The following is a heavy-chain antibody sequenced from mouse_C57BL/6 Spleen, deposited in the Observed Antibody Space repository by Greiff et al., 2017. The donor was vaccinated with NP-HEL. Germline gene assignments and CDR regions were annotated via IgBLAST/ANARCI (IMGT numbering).Heavy chain of an antibody. CDR3: ARALYYGSSLWYFDV. V-gene: IGHV1-64*01. Sequence: QVQLQQPGAELVKPGASVKLSCKASGYTFTSYWMHWVKQRPGQGLEWIGMIHPNSGSTNYNEKFKSKATLTVDKSSSTAYMQLSSLTSEDSAVYYCARALYYGSSLWYFDVWGTGTTVTVSS. CDR2: IHPNSGST. J-gene: IGHJ1*03. D-gene: IGHD1-1*01. CDR1: GYTFTSYW.